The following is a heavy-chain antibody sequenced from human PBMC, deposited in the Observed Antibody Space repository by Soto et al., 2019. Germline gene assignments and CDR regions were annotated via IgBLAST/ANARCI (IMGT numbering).Heavy chain of an antibody. CDR1: GVSIGSSY. CDR2: IYHTGTT. D-gene: IGHD2-15*01. V-gene: IGHV4-59*01. J-gene: IGHJ4*02. CDR3: ARGGNRYSSAASGVGGFDY. Sequence: SETLSLTGPVSGVSIGSSYRSGNRPSPGTGLEWIGYIYHTGTTNYNPSLKRRVTISLDTAKNQFSLNVNSLTTADTAVYFCARGGNRYSSAASGVGGFDYWGRGTLVTVSS.